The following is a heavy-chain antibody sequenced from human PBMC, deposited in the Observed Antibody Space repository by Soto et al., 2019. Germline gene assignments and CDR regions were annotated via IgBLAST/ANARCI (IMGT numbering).Heavy chain of an antibody. CDR2: IYYSGST. CDR3: AREGRGDSSSIDY. V-gene: IGHV4-39*07. CDR1: GGSISSSSYY. Sequence: SETLSLTCTVSGGSISSSSYYWGWIRQPPGKGLEWIGSIYYSGSTYYNPSLKSRVTISVDTSKNQFSLKLSSVTAADTAVYYCAREGRGDSSSIDYWGQGTLVTVSS. D-gene: IGHD6-6*01. J-gene: IGHJ4*02.